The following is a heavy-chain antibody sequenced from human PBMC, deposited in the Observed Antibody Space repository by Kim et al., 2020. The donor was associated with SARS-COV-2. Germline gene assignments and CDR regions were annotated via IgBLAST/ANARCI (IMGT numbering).Heavy chain of an antibody. V-gene: IGHV3-15*01. CDR1: GFTFSNAW. Sequence: GGSLRLSCAASGFTFSNAWMSWVRQAPGKGLEWVGRIKSKTDGGTTDYAAPVKGRFTISRDDSKNTLYLQMNSLKTEDTAVYYCTTEGVLYYSHMDVWGQGTTVTVSS. CDR2: IKSKTDGGTT. J-gene: IGHJ6*02. D-gene: IGHD3-10*01. CDR3: TTEGVLYYSHMDV.